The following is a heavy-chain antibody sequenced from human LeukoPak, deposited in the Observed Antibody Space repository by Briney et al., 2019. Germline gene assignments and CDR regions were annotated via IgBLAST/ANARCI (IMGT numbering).Heavy chain of an antibody. Sequence: SGGSLRLSCAASGFAFSNYWMSWVRQAPGKGLEWVANIKRDGNDKYYVDSVKGRFTISRDNAENSLYLEVNSLRAEDTAVYYCARALYTSGWYPDYFDYWGQGTLVTVSS. D-gene: IGHD6-19*01. J-gene: IGHJ4*02. CDR1: GFAFSNYW. V-gene: IGHV3-7*01. CDR3: ARALYTSGWYPDYFDY. CDR2: IKRDGNDK.